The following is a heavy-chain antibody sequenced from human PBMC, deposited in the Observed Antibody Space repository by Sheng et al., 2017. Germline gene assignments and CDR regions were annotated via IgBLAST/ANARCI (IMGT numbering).Heavy chain of an antibody. V-gene: IGHV3-64*01. Sequence: EVQLVESGGGLVQPGGSLRLSCAASGFTFSSYAMHWVRQAPGKGLEYVSAISSNGGSTYYANSVKGRFTISRDNSKNTLYLQMGSLRAEDMAVYYCARVSYADLGYFDLWGRGTLVTVSS. CDR2: ISSNGGST. CDR1: GFTFSSYA. CDR3: ARVSYADLGYFDL. D-gene: IGHD4-17*01. J-gene: IGHJ2*01.